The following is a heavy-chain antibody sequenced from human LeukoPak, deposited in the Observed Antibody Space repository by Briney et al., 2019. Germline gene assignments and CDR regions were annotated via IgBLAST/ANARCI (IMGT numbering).Heavy chain of an antibody. V-gene: IGHV3-30*02. D-gene: IGHD1-20*01. CDR2: IRYDGSNK. CDR1: GFTFSSYG. Sequence: GGSLRLSCAASGFTFSSYGMHWVRQAPGKGLEWVAFIRYDGSNKYYADSVKGLFTISRDNSKNTLYLQMNSLRAEDTAVYYCARNQKVRQYNWSPPGYWGQGTLVTVSS. J-gene: IGHJ4*02. CDR3: ARNQKVRQYNWSPPGY.